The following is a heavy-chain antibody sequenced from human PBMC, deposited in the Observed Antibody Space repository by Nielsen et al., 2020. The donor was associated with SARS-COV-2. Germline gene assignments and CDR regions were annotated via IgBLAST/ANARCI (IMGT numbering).Heavy chain of an antibody. D-gene: IGHD1-26*01. CDR1: GFTFSDHY. CDR2: TRNKANSYTT. V-gene: IGHV3-72*01. J-gene: IGHJ4*02. Sequence: GGSLRLSCAASGFTFSDHYMDWVRQAPGKGLEWVGRTRNKANSYTTEYAASVKGRFTISRDDSKNSLYLQMNSLKTEDTAVYYCARTNIVGAGDYWGQGTLVTVSS. CDR3: ARTNIVGAGDY.